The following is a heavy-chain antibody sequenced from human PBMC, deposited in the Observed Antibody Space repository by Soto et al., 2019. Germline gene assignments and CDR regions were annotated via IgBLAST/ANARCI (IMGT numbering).Heavy chain of an antibody. D-gene: IGHD6-6*01. CDR3: ARELGIAARPEGFDY. J-gene: IGHJ4*01. CDR2: INPNSGST. CDR1: GYTFTGYY. Sequence: ASVKVSCKASGYTFTGYYMHWVRQAPGQGLEWMGWINPNSGSTNYAQKFQGRVTMTRDTSTSTAYMELSRLRSEDTAVYYCARELGIAARPEGFDYWGQEPWSPSPQ. V-gene: IGHV1-2*02.